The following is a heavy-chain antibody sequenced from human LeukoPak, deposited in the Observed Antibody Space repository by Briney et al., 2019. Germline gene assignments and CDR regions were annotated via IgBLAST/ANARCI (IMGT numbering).Heavy chain of an antibody. J-gene: IGHJ5*02. D-gene: IGHD2/OR15-2a*01. Sequence: PSETLSLTCTVSGGSISSYYWSWIRQPPGKGLEWIGYINYSGSTNYNPSLRSRLTISVDTSNNQFSLRLTSVTAADTAVYYCARDQTSYGAPGFDPWGQGTPVTVSS. CDR2: INYSGST. CDR1: GGSISSYY. CDR3: ARDQTSYGAPGFDP. V-gene: IGHV4-59*01.